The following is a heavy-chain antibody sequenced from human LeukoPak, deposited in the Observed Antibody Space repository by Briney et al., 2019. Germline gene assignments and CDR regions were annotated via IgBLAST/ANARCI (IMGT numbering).Heavy chain of an antibody. J-gene: IGHJ3*02. V-gene: IGHV4-39*07. CDR2: INYSGST. CDR3: ARELPADGFDI. CDR1: GGSISSGTYY. Sequence: SETLSLTCSVSGGSISSGTYYWAWIRQPPGQGLEWIVCINYSGSTYSNPSLKSRVTISVDTSKNHFSLRMSSVTAADTAMYFCARELPADGFDIWGQGTTVTVSS. D-gene: IGHD1-14*01.